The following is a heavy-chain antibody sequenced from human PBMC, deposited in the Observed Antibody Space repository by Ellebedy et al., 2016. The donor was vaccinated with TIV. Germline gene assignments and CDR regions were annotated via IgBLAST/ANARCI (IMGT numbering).Heavy chain of an antibody. D-gene: IGHD3-10*01. CDR1: GFTLSSYG. J-gene: IGHJ6*02. CDR3: ARDQFAGESRANNDYYYGMDV. Sequence: GESLKISXAASGFTLSSYGMHWVRQAPGKGLEWVAVISYDGSNKYYADSMKGRFTISRDNSKDTLSLQMNSLRAEDTAVYYCARDQFAGESRANNDYYYGMDVWGQGTTVTVSS. CDR2: ISYDGSNK. V-gene: IGHV3-30*03.